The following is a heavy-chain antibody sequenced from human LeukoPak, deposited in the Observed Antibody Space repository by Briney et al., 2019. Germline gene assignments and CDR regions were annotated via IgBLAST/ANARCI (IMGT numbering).Heavy chain of an antibody. CDR1: RGTFSSYA. J-gene: IGHJ5*02. D-gene: IGHD2-2*02. CDR2: IIPILGTA. V-gene: IGHV1-69*13. CDR3: ARDRPGRYCSSTRCYMASPFDP. Sequence: GASVKVSCKASRGTFSSYAISWVRQAPGQGLEWMGGIIPILGTANYAQKFQGRVTITADESTSTAYMELSSLRSEDTAVYYCARDRPGRYCSSTRCYMASPFDPWGEGTLVTVSS.